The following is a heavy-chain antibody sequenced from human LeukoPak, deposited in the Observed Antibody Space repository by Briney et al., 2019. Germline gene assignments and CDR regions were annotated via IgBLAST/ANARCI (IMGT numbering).Heavy chain of an antibody. D-gene: IGHD7-27*01. V-gene: IGHV3-53*01. CDR1: GFTFSSYW. J-gene: IGHJ4*02. CDR3: ARGDLGPLEY. Sequence: PGGSLRLSCAASGFTFSSYWMSWVRQAPGMGLEWVSVIYSGGSTYYADSVKGRFTISRDNSKNTLYLQMNSLRAEDTAVYYCARGDLGPLEYWGQGTLVTVSS. CDR2: IYSGGST.